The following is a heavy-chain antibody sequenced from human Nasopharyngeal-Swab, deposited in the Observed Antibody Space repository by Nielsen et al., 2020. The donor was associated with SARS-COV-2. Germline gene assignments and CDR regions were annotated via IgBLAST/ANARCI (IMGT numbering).Heavy chain of an antibody. CDR2: IIPMYGTP. CDR1: GGTFSTYA. D-gene: IGHD3-10*01. Sequence: SVTASCKASGGTFSTYAISWVRQAPGQGLEWMGGIIPMYGTPNYAQKFQDRVTISADVSTRTGFMELRSLGIDDTAVYYCVRGGVQQRIDFWGQGTLVTVSS. J-gene: IGHJ4*02. CDR3: VRGGVQQRIDF. V-gene: IGHV1-69*13.